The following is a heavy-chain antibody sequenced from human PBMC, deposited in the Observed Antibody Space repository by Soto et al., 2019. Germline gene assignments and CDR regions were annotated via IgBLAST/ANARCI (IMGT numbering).Heavy chain of an antibody. J-gene: IGHJ4*02. CDR1: GXIFSDYW. Sequence: EVQLVESGGGLVQPGGSLRLSCAVSGXIFSDYWMTWVCQAPGKGLEWVATISPEGSEKYYVDSLKGRSTISSDNAKTSLYLQMSSLRAEYTALYYCARSRIDYWGRGTLITVSS. V-gene: IGHV3-7*03. CDR3: ARSRIDY. CDR2: ISPEGSEK.